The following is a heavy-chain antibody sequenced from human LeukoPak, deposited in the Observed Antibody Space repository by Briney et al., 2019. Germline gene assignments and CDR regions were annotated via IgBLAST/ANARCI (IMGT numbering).Heavy chain of an antibody. V-gene: IGHV4-38-2*02. CDR1: GYSISSAYS. Sequence: SESLCLTCGVSGYSISSAYSGWIRQPPGKGLWWIASIYHSVTTYSNPSLQSRFTLSVDNSKNPFSLKLSAVTAADTAVYYCARDPAMNFNCFDPWGQGTLVIVSS. CDR2: IYHSVTT. CDR3: ARDPAMNFNCFDP. J-gene: IGHJ5*02.